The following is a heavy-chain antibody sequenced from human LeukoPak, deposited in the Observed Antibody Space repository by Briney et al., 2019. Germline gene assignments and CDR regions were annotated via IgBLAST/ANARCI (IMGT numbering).Heavy chain of an antibody. J-gene: IGHJ4*02. Sequence: GGSLRLSCAASGFTFSDYYMSWIRQAPGKGLEWVSYISSSSGNSISYADSVKGRFTISRDNAKNSLFLQMNSLRAEDTAVYYCARDQVSIAGTGIDYWGQGTLVTVSS. D-gene: IGHD6-13*01. CDR1: GFTFSDYY. CDR2: ISSSSGNSI. V-gene: IGHV3-11*04. CDR3: ARDQVSIAGTGIDY.